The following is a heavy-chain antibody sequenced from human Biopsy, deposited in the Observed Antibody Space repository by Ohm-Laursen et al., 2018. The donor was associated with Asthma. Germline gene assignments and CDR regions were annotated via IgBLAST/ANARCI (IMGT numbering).Heavy chain of an antibody. V-gene: IGHV3-30*18. CDR3: AKDRVAGRSYYLDY. D-gene: IGHD6-13*01. J-gene: IGHJ4*02. CDR1: GFNFHNYG. Sequence: SLRLSCAASGFNFHNYGMNWVRRAPGKGLEWVAQILFDGRKINYPDSVKGRFTISRDNSKNMVYLQMNSLRPEDTAVYYCAKDRVAGRSYYLDYWGQGSLVSVSS. CDR2: ILFDGRKI.